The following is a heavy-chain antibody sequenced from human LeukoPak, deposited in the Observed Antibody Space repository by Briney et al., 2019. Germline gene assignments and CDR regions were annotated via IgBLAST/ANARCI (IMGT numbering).Heavy chain of an antibody. CDR2: ISSSSSYT. J-gene: IGHJ4*02. CDR1: GFTFSDYY. CDR3: ARVLTVDYYYFDY. V-gene: IGHV3-11*05. D-gene: IGHD7-27*01. Sequence: GGSLRLSCAASGFTFSDYYMSWIRQAPGKGLEWVSYISSSSSYTNYADSVKGRFTISRDNAKNSLYLQMNSLRAEDTAVYYCARVLTVDYYYFDYWGQGTLVTVSP.